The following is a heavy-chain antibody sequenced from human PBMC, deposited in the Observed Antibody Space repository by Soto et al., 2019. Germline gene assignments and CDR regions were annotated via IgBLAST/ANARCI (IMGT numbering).Heavy chain of an antibody. J-gene: IGHJ4*02. Sequence: EVQLVQSGAEVKKPGESLRISCKGSGYSFTNYWINWVRQMPGKGLEWMGNIDPSDSYTSYSPSFQVHVTISADKSISTAYLQWSSLKASDPAIYYCARGYRRFDYWGQGTLVTVAS. V-gene: IGHV5-10-1*01. D-gene: IGHD2-15*01. CDR3: ARGYRRFDY. CDR2: IDPSDSYT. CDR1: GYSFTNYW.